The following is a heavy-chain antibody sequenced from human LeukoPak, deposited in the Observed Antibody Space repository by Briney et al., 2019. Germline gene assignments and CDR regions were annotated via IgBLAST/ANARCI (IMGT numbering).Heavy chain of an antibody. CDR2: IYYSGST. J-gene: IGHJ4*02. V-gene: IGHV4-39*07. CDR1: GGSISSSSYY. CDR3: ARIHRQGFGELLAHFDY. Sequence: SETLSLTCTVSGGSISSSSYYWGWIRQPPGKGLEWIGSIYYSGSTYYNPSLKSRVTISVDTSKNQFSLKLSSVTAADTAVYYCARIHRQGFGELLAHFDYWGQGTLVTVSS. D-gene: IGHD3-10*01.